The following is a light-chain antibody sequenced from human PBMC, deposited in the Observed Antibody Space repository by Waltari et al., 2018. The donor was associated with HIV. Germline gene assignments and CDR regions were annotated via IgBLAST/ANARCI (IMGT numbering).Light chain of an antibody. CDR2: VAS. CDR1: PDIASY. CDR3: QQSYTTPRT. V-gene: IGKV1-39*01. Sequence: DLQMTQSPSSLSASLGVRITIKCRASPDIASYLNWYRHRPGTAPQRLIYVASNLQNGVPSRFSASGSGTDFSLTIDGLQRDDFATYFCQQSYTTPRTFGLGTRVE. J-gene: IGKJ1*01.